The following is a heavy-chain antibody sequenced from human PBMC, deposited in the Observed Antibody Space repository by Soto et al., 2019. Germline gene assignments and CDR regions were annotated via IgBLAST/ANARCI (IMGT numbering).Heavy chain of an antibody. J-gene: IGHJ6*02. CDR3: ARGVWLLEEETYYYHGLDV. D-gene: IGHD3-3*01. V-gene: IGHV1-3*05. CDR2: TNGTNNHT. Sequence: QVQLVPSGDEENEPGASVRLSSRGSGNDFANNAIQWVRQPPGQRHEGTGWTNGTNNHTTYSQKCQARVTITKDKHASTTYMEITGLTPEDTAVYYSARGVWLLEEETYYYHGLDVWGHGTMVSVSS. CDR1: GNDFANNA.